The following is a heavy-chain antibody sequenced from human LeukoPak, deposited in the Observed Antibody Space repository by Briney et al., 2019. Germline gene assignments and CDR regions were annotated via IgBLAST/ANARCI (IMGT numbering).Heavy chain of an antibody. D-gene: IGHD7-27*01. V-gene: IGHV3-7*01. CDR2: IKQDGSEK. Sequence: GGSLRLSCAASGFTFSSYWMSWVRQAPGKGLEWVANIKQDGSEKYYVDSVKGRFTISRDNSKNTLYLQMNSLRAEDTAVYYCARRSPLGYFDYWGQGTLVTVSS. CDR1: GFTFSSYW. J-gene: IGHJ4*02. CDR3: ARRSPLGYFDY.